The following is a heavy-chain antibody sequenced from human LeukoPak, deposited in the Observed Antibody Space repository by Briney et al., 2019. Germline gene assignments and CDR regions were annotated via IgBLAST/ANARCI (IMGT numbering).Heavy chain of an antibody. CDR3: AKDRWSHGGFDP. CDR2: IRSDGSNK. Sequence: GGSLRLSCAGSGFSFSSYGMHWVRQAPGKGLEWMAFIRSDGSNKYYADSVKGRFTISRDNSKNTLYLQMNSLRAEDTAVYYCAKDRWSHGGFDPWGQGTLVTVSS. V-gene: IGHV3-30*02. D-gene: IGHD1-26*01. CDR1: GFSFSSYG. J-gene: IGHJ5*02.